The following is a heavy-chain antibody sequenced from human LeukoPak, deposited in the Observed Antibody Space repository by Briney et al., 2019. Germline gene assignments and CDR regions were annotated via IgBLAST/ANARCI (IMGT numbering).Heavy chain of an antibody. CDR1: GGSFSGYY. Sequence: SETLSLTCAVYGGSFSGYYWSWIRQPPGKGLEWIGEINHSGSTNYNPSLKSRVTISVDTSKNQFSLKLSSVTAADTAVYYCARKGWYSGWTYFDCWGQGTLVTVSS. CDR3: ARKGWYSGWTYFDC. D-gene: IGHD6-19*01. V-gene: IGHV4-34*01. CDR2: INHSGST. J-gene: IGHJ4*02.